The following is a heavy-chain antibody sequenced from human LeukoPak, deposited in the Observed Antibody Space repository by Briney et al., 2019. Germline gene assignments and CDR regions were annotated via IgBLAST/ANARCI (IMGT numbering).Heavy chain of an antibody. D-gene: IGHD3-10*01. CDR3: ARLSSGSYYSDY. Sequence: GALRLSCAASGFTFSDYYMSWIRQAPGKGLEWVSYISSSGSTIYYADSVKGRFTISRDNAKNSLYLQMNSLRAEDTAVYYCARLSSGSYYSDYWGQGTLVTVSS. V-gene: IGHV3-11*01. J-gene: IGHJ4*02. CDR2: ISSSGSTI. CDR1: GFTFSDYY.